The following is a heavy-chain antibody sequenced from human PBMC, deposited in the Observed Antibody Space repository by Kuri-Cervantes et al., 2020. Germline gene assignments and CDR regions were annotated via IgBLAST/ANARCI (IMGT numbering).Heavy chain of an antibody. CDR2: IGTAGDT. V-gene: IGHV3-13*01. Sequence: GESLKISCAASGFTFSSYDMHWVRQATGKGLEWVSAIGTAGDTYYPGSVKGRFTISRENAKNSLYLQMNSLRAEDTAVYYCARADSSGYSWARAPGGWFDPWGQGTLVTVSS. CDR3: ARADSSGYSWARAPGGWFDP. D-gene: IGHD3-22*01. CDR1: GFTFSSYD. J-gene: IGHJ5*02.